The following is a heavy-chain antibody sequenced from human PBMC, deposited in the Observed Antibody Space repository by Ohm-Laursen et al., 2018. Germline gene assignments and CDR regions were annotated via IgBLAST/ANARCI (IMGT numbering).Heavy chain of an antibody. J-gene: IGHJ2*01. Sequence: TLSLTCAVSGYSISSGYFWGWIRQPPGKGLEWIGYIYYSGSTYYNPSLKSRVTISVDTSKNQFSLKLSSVTAADTAVYYCARVFEDSSGFADWYFDLWGRGTLVTVSS. CDR2: IYYSGST. CDR3: ARVFEDSSGFADWYFDL. CDR1: GYSISSGYF. V-gene: IGHV4-31*11. D-gene: IGHD3-22*01.